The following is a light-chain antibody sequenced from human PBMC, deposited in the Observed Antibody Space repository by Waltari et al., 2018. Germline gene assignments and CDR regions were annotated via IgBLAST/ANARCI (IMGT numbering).Light chain of an antibody. Sequence: ETVLTQSPGTLSLSPGERATLSCRASQGVGKYLAWYQQRPGQAPRLLLYHASIRATAIPDRFSGSGYVTDFSLTISRLEPEDFAVYYCQKYDFLPATFGQGTTVEIK. V-gene: IGKV3-20*01. CDR3: QKYDFLPAT. J-gene: IGKJ1*01. CDR2: HAS. CDR1: QGVGKY.